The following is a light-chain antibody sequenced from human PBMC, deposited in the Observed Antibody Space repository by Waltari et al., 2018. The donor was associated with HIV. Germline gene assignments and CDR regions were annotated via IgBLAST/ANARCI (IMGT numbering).Light chain of an antibody. CDR2: GAS. V-gene: IGKV3-20*01. CDR1: QSVSSSY. CDR3: QQYGSSPWYT. J-gene: IGKJ2*01. Sequence: DIVLTQSPGTLSLSPGERATLSCRASQSVSSSYLAWYQQKPGQAPRLLIYGASSRATGIPDRFSGSGSGTDFTLTISRLEPEDFAVYYCQQYGSSPWYTFGQGTKLEIK.